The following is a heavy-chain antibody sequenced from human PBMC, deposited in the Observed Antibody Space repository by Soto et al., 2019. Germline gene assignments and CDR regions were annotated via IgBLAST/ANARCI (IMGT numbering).Heavy chain of an antibody. Sequence: EEQLVESGGGLVQPGGSLRLSCAASGFTFSRYWMHWVRQAPGKGLVWVSRINPGGSITAYADSVKGRFTISRENAKKTLYLQMNSLRGDDAAVYYCARVPTGKYGVWNYWGQGTLVTVSS. CDR1: GFTFSRYW. CDR3: ARVPTGKYGVWNY. V-gene: IGHV3-74*01. CDR2: INPGGSIT. D-gene: IGHD2-8*01. J-gene: IGHJ4*02.